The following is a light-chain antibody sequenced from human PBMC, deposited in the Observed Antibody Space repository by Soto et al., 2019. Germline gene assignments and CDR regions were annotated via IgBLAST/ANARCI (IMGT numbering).Light chain of an antibody. CDR2: DAS. V-gene: IGKV3-11*01. CDR3: QQRSNWPPTWT. CDR1: QSVSSY. Sequence: EIVLSQSPATLSLSPGERATLSCRASQSVSSYLAWYQHKPGQAPRLLIYDASKRATGSPARFSGSGSGTDFTLTISSLEPEDFAVYYCQQRSNWPPTWTFGQGTKVEVK. J-gene: IGKJ1*01.